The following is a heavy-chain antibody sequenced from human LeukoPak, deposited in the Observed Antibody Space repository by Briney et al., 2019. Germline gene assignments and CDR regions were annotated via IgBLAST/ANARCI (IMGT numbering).Heavy chain of an antibody. CDR2: INHSGST. V-gene: IGHV4-34*01. CDR1: GGSFSGYY. CDR3: ARVYPGLGITMIVVPMGAFDI. J-gene: IGHJ3*02. Sequence: SETLSLTCAVYGGSFSGYYWSWIRQPPGKGLEWIGEINHSGSTNYNPSLKSRVTISVDTSKNQFSLKLSSVTAADTAVYYCARVYPGLGITMIVVPMGAFDIWGQGTMVTVSS. D-gene: IGHD3-22*01.